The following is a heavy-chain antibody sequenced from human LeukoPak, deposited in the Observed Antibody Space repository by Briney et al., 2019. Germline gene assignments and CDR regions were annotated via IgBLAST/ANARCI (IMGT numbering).Heavy chain of an antibody. CDR1: GFTFSSYA. Sequence: GRSLRLSCAASGFTFSSYAMHWVRQAPGKGLEWVAVISYDGSNKYYADSVKGRFTISRDNSKNTLYLQMDSLRAEDTAVYYCARVVLIAAAGMIFDYWGQGTLVTVSS. V-gene: IGHV3-30*04. CDR2: ISYDGSNK. J-gene: IGHJ4*02. D-gene: IGHD6-13*01. CDR3: ARVVLIAAAGMIFDY.